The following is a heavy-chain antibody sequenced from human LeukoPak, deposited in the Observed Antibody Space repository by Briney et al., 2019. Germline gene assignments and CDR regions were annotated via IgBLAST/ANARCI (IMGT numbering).Heavy chain of an antibody. CDR3: ARDGTYGGYDIDF. CDR1: GFSLTTFG. V-gene: IGHV3-30*02. J-gene: IGHJ4*02. CDR2: IHSDGNKK. D-gene: IGHD5-12*01. Sequence: GSLRLSCVVSGFSLTTFGILWVRQAPGKGLEWVAFIHSDGNKKYYTESVRGRFTISRENSKNTVYLEMNSLRADDTAVYYCARDGTYGGYDIDFWGQGTLVTVSS.